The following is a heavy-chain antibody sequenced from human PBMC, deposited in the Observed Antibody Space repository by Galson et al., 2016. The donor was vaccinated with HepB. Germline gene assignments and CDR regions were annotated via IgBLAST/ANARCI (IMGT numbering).Heavy chain of an antibody. V-gene: IGHV4-59*01. CDR2: IYYRGSI. CDR1: GDSITSSY. CDR3: TTSWRQQVAQAEVHFDY. Sequence: SETLSLTCTVSGDSITSSYWSWIRQSPGKGLEWIAHIYYRGSIDYNPSLKSRVSISVDMSKNQVSLKLKSVTAADTAVYYCTTSWRQQVAQAEVHFDYWGRGTLVTVSS. J-gene: IGHJ4*02. D-gene: IGHD6-13*01.